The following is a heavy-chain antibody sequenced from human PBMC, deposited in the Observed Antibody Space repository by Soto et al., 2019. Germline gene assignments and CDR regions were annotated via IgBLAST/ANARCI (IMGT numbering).Heavy chain of an antibody. Sequence: ASETLSLTCAVSGGSLSSSNWWRWGRQPPGKGLEWIGEIYHSGSTNYNPSLKSRVTISVDTSKNQFSLKLSSVTAADTAVYYCARGSYYDSSGYYHDAFDIWGQGTMVTVSS. CDR3: ARGSYYDSSGYYHDAFDI. D-gene: IGHD3-22*01. J-gene: IGHJ3*02. V-gene: IGHV4-4*02. CDR2: IYHSGST. CDR1: GGSLSSSNW.